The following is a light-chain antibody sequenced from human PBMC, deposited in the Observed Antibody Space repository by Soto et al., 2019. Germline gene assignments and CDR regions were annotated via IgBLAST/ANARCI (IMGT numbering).Light chain of an antibody. Sequence: QSALTQPPSASGSPGQSVTISCTGTSSDVGGNKFVSWYQQHPGKAPKLIIYEVGNRPSGVSYRFSGSKSGNTASLTISGLQAEDEADYYCNSYTSSSTHVFGTGTKLTVL. CDR2: EVG. CDR3: NSYTSSSTHV. V-gene: IGLV2-14*01. J-gene: IGLJ1*01. CDR1: SSDVGGNKF.